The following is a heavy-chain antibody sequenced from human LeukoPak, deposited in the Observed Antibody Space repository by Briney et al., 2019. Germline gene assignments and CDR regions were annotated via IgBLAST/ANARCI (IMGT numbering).Heavy chain of an antibody. V-gene: IGHV3-23*01. J-gene: IGHJ4*02. CDR2: ISGSGDST. D-gene: IGHD2-8*01. Sequence: PGGSLRLSCAASGFTFNTYAMNWVRQAPGKGLEWVSAISGSGDSTYYADSVKGRFTISRDNSKNTLDLLMNSLRVEDTGVYYCARDNNADYWGQGTLVTVSS. CDR3: ARDNNADY. CDR1: GFTFNTYA.